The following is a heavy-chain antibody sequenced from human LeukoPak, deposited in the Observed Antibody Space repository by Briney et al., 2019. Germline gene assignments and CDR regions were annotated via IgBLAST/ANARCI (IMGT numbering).Heavy chain of an antibody. V-gene: IGHV1-18*01. CDR1: GYTFSSYG. CDR2: VSTYNGDT. Sequence: ASVKVSCKASGYTFSSYGISWVRQAPGQGLEWMGWVSTYNGDTNYAQKVQGRVTMTTDTSTSTAYMELRSLRSDDTAVYYCARAGGYCGRISCPYYFDYWGQGSLVAVSS. D-gene: IGHD2-15*01. CDR3: ARAGGYCGRISCPYYFDY. J-gene: IGHJ4*02.